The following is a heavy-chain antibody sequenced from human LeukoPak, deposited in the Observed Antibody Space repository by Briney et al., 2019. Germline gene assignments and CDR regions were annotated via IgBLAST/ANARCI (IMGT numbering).Heavy chain of an antibody. D-gene: IGHD3-3*01. Sequence: SETLSLTCTVSSGSITSNTYYWGWIRQPPGKGLEWIGSIYYSGSTYYNPSLKSRVTISVDTSKNQFSLNLSSVTAADTAVYYCARSQNRGLRFLEWLSTFDPWGQGTLVTVSS. CDR3: ARSQNRGLRFLEWLSTFDP. V-gene: IGHV4-39*01. CDR1: SGSITSNTYY. CDR2: IYYSGST. J-gene: IGHJ5*02.